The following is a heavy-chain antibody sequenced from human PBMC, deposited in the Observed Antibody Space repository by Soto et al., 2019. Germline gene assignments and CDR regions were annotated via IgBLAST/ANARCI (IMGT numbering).Heavy chain of an antibody. CDR3: AKPSIVGATTYYFDY. D-gene: IGHD1-26*01. CDR2: ISYDGSNK. CDR1: GFTFSSYG. V-gene: IGHV3-30*18. J-gene: IGHJ4*02. Sequence: PGGSLRVSWAASGFTFSSYGMHRVRQAPGKGLEWVAVISYDGSNKYYADSVKGRFTISRDNSKNTLYLQMNSLRAEDTAVYYCAKPSIVGATTYYFDYWGQGTLVTVSS.